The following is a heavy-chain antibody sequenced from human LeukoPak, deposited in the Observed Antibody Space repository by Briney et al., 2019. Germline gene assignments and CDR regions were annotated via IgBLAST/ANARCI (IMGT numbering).Heavy chain of an antibody. Sequence: ASVKVSCKAYNYTFTSYGISWVRQAPGQGLEWMGWISGYNGNTDYAQKFQGRVTMTTDTSTSTAYMELRSLRSDDTAVYYCARDDYRTTWRITIFPAFDPWGQGTLVTVSA. D-gene: IGHD3-3*01. J-gene: IGHJ5*02. CDR3: ARDDYRTTWRITIFPAFDP. CDR2: ISGYNGNT. V-gene: IGHV1-18*01. CDR1: NYTFTSYG.